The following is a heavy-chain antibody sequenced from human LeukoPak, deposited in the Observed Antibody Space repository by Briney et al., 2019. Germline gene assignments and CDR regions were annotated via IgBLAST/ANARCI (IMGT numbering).Heavy chain of an antibody. J-gene: IGHJ6*03. V-gene: IGHV3-23*01. CDR3: ARVRGDSSSWSYYMDV. Sequence: GGSLRLSCAASGFTFSGSAMSWVRQAPGKGLEWVSDISGSGDITYYADSVKGRFTISRDNAKNSLYLQMNSLRAEDTAVYYCARVRGDSSSWSYYMDVWGKGTTVTVSS. D-gene: IGHD6-6*01. CDR1: GFTFSGSA. CDR2: ISGSGDIT.